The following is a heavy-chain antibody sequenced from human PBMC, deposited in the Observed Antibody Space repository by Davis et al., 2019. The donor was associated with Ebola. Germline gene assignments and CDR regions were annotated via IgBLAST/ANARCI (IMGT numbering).Heavy chain of an antibody. CDR1: GFNFDDYA. D-gene: IGHD6-13*01. Sequence: GSLRLSCAASGFNFDDYAMHWVRQVPGKGLVWVARINSDGSRATYADSVNGRFTISRDNAKDTLYLQMNSLRVEDTALYFCSRAPTTAVGPTGDFDYWGQGTLVTVSS. CDR3: SRAPTTAVGPTGDFDY. J-gene: IGHJ4*02. CDR2: INSDGSRA. V-gene: IGHV3-74*01.